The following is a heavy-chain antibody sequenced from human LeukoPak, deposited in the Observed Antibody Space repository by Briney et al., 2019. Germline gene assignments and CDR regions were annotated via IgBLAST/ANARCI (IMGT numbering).Heavy chain of an antibody. D-gene: IGHD6-19*01. Sequence: PGRSLRLSCAASGFTFSNYAIHWVRQAPGKGLEWVAVISYDGSNKYYADSVKGRFTISRDNSKNTLYLQMNSLRPEDTAVYYCATAVAGPRFDYWGQGTLVTVSS. V-gene: IGHV3-30-3*01. J-gene: IGHJ4*02. CDR1: GFTFSNYA. CDR3: ATAVAGPRFDY. CDR2: ISYDGSNK.